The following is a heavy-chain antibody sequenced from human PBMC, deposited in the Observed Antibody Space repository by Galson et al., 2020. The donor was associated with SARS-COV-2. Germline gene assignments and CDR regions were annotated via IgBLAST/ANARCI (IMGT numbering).Heavy chain of an antibody. CDR1: GGSVSSSY. J-gene: IGHJ3*02. Sequence: ASETLSLTCTVSGGSVSSSYWSWIQQPPGKGLEWIGCIYYSGRTNYNPYLKSRVTISVDTSKNQFSLKLSSVTAADTAVYYCARVMRDPYYGSGSYAFDIWGQGTMVTVSS. CDR2: IYYSGRT. V-gene: IGHV4-59*02. CDR3: ARVMRDPYYGSGSYAFDI. D-gene: IGHD3-10*01.